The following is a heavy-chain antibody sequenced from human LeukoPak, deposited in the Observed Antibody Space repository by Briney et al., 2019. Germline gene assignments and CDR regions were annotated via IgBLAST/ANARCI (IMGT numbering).Heavy chain of an antibody. J-gene: IGHJ5*02. D-gene: IGHD7-27*01. CDR3: ARDSAGDYWLDP. CDR1: GGPISGYY. CDR2: IYYSGRT. Sequence: SETLSLTCTVSGGPISGYYWNWIRQPPGKGLEWIGSIYYSGRTSFNGSLKTRITMSVDTSKNQFSFKLTSVTTADTAVYFCARDSAGDYWLDPWGQGTPVTVSS. V-gene: IGHV4-59*01.